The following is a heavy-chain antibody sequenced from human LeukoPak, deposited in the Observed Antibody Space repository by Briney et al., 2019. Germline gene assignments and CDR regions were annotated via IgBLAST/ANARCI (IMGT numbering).Heavy chain of an antibody. D-gene: IGHD6-13*01. CDR2: MNPNSGNA. CDR1: GYTFTGYD. Sequence: ASVTVSCKASGYTFTGYDINWVRQATGQGLEWMGWMNPNSGNAGYAQKFQGRVTITRNSSISTAYMELSSLKSEDTAVYYCARGGHSSNWHNHYYYMDVWGKGTTVTVSS. V-gene: IGHV1-8*03. CDR3: ARGGHSSNWHNHYYYMDV. J-gene: IGHJ6*03.